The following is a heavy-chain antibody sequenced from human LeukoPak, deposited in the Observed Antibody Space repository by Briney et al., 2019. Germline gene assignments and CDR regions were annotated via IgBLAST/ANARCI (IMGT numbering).Heavy chain of an antibody. V-gene: IGHV4-34*10. CDR3: TRDRY. CDR1: GGSFSGYY. D-gene: IGHD3-16*02. CDR2: FYHSGIT. Sequence: SETLSLTCAVYGGSFSGYYWSWIRQPPGKGLEWIGSFYHSGITYYNESLKSRLTMSLQTSNNQFFLKLSSVTAADTAVYYCTRDRYWGQGILVTVSS. J-gene: IGHJ4*02.